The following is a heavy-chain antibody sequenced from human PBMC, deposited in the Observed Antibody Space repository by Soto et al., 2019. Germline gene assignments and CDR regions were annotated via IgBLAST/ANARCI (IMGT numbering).Heavy chain of an antibody. CDR1: GYSISSGYY. J-gene: IGHJ6*02. Sequence: SETLSLTCAVSGYSISSGYYWGWIRQPPGKGLEWIGSIYHSGSTYYNPSLKSRVTISVDTSKNQFSLKLSSVTAADTAVYYCARDYGAYDAYYYYYGMDVWGQGTTVTVSS. V-gene: IGHV4-38-2*02. D-gene: IGHD4-17*01. CDR3: ARDYGAYDAYYYYYGMDV. CDR2: IYHSGST.